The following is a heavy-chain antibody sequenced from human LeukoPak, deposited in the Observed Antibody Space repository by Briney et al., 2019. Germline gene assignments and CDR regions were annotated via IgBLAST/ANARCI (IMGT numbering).Heavy chain of an antibody. D-gene: IGHD5-24*01. CDR3: ARVAATRAGYGMDV. V-gene: IGHV4-59*01. CDR1: GGSISSYY. Sequence: SETLSLTCTVSGGSISSYYWSWIRQPPGKGLEWIGYIYYSGSTNYNPSLKSRVTISVDTSKNQFSLKLSSVTAADTAVYYCARVAATRAGYGMDVWGQGITVTFSS. CDR2: IYYSGST. J-gene: IGHJ6*02.